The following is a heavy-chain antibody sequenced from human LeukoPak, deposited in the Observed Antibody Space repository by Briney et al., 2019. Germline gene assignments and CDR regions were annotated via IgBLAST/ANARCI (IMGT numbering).Heavy chain of an antibody. CDR2: FDPEDGET. D-gene: IGHD6-19*01. CDR1: GYTLTELS. Sequence: ASVKVSSKVSGYTLTELSMHWVRQTPGKGLEWMGGFDPEDGETIYAQKFQGRVTMTEDTSTDTAYMELSSLRSEDTAVYYCATSPRIAVAGRPYYFDYWGQGTLVTVSS. CDR3: ATSPRIAVAGRPYYFDY. V-gene: IGHV1-24*01. J-gene: IGHJ4*02.